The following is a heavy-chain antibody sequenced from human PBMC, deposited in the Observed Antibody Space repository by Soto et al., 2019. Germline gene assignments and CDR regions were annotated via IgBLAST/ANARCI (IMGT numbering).Heavy chain of an antibody. J-gene: IGHJ6*02. V-gene: IGHV1-2*04. D-gene: IGHD3-10*01. CDR1: GYTFTGYY. Sequence: ASVKVSCKASGYTFTGYYMHWVRQAPGQGLEWMGWINPNSGGTNYAQKFQGWVTMTRDTSISTAYMELSRLRSDDTAVYYCARSKVAGSGFPWGYYYYYGMDVWGQGTTVTVSS. CDR2: INPNSGGT. CDR3: ARSKVAGSGFPWGYYYYYGMDV.